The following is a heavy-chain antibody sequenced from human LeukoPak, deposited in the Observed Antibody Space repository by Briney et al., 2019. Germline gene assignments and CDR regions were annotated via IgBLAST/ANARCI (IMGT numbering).Heavy chain of an antibody. CDR2: IYYSGST. V-gene: IGHV4-59*01. CDR3: ARQQWLVSPGAFDI. Sequence: PSETLSLTCTVSGGSISSYYWSWIRQPPGKGLEWIGYIYYSGSTNYNPSLKSRVTISVDTSKNQFSLKLSSVTAADTAVYYCARQQWLVSPGAFDIWGQGTMVTVSS. D-gene: IGHD6-19*01. CDR1: GGSISSYY. J-gene: IGHJ3*02.